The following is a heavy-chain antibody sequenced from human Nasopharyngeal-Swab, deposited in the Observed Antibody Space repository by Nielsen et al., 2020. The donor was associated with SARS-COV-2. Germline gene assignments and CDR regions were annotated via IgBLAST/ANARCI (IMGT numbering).Heavy chain of an antibody. V-gene: IGHV4-39*07. CDR3: AREYRRITIFGVVINGFDY. D-gene: IGHD3-3*01. CDR2: IYYSGST. J-gene: IGHJ4*02. Sequence: REAPGKGLEWIGSIYYSGSTYYNPSLKSRVTISVDTSKNQFSLKLSSVTAADTAVYSCAREYRRITIFGVVINGFDYWGQGTLVTVSS.